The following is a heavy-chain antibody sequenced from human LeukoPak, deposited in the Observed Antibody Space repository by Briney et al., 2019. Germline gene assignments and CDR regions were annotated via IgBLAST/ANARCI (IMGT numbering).Heavy chain of an antibody. CDR1: GFIFSNYG. D-gene: IGHD4-17*01. CDR3: ASTFYGDSPPY. V-gene: IGHV3-66*01. J-gene: IGHJ4*02. Sequence: GGSLRLSCAGSGFIFSNYGIHWVRQAPGKGLEWVSVIYSGGSTYYADSVKGRFTISRDNSKNTLYLQMNSLRAEDTAVYYCASTFYGDSPPYWGQGTLVTVSS. CDR2: IYSGGST.